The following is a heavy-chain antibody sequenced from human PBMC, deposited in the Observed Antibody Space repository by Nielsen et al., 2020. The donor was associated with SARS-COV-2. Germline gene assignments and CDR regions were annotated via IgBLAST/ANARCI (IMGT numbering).Heavy chain of an antibody. J-gene: IGHJ4*02. CDR3: TTTMTTVVTPLSY. CDR1: GFTFSNAW. Sequence: GRSLRLSCAASGFTFSNAWMSWVRQAPGKGLEWVGRIKSKTDGGTTDYAAPVKGRFTISRDDSKNTLYLQMNSLKTEDTAVYYCTTTMTTVVTPLSYWGQGTLVTVSS. D-gene: IGHD4-23*01. V-gene: IGHV3-15*01. CDR2: IKSKTDGGTT.